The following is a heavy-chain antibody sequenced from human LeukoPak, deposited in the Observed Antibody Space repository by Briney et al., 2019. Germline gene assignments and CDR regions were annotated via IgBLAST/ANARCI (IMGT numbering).Heavy chain of an antibody. CDR3: ARHLDCSRTSCSNYYYYYGMDV. J-gene: IGHJ6*02. V-gene: IGHV3-21*04. CDR1: GFTFSSYS. CDR2: ISSSSSYI. Sequence: GGSLRLSCAASGFTFSSYSMNWVRQAPGKGLEWVSSISSSSSYIYYADSVKGRFTISRDNAKNSLYLQMNSLRAEDTAVYYCARHLDCSRTSCSNYYYYYGMDVWGQGTPVTVSS. D-gene: IGHD2-2*01.